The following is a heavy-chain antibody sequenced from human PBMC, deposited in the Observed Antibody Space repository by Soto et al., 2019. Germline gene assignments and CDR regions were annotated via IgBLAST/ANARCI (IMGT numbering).Heavy chain of an antibody. CDR3: VAARSPQPSYYGMDV. CDR2: IYHSGST. CDR1: GGSISSGGYS. Sequence: SETLSLTCAVSGGSISSGGYSWSWIRQPPGKGLEWIGYIYHSGSTYYNPSLKSRVTISVDRSKNQFSLKLSSVTAADTAVYYCVAARSPQPSYYGMDVWGQGTTVTVS. J-gene: IGHJ6*02. D-gene: IGHD6-6*01. V-gene: IGHV4-30-2*01.